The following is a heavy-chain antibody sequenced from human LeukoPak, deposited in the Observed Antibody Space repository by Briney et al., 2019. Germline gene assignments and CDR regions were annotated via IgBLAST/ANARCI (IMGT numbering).Heavy chain of an antibody. J-gene: IGHJ4*02. CDR2: ISSSSSTI. V-gene: IGHV3-48*04. CDR3: ARDDRAGVTKFDY. CDR1: GFTFSSYA. Sequence: PGGSLRLSCAASGFTFSSYAMSWVRQAPGKGLEWVSYISSSSSTIYYADSVKGRFTISRDNAKNSLYLQMNSLRAEDTAVYYCARDDRAGVTKFDYWGQGTLVTVSS. D-gene: IGHD6-19*01.